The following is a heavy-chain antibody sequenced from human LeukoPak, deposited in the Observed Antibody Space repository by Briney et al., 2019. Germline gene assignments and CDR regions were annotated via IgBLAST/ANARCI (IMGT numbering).Heavy chain of an antibody. V-gene: IGHV4-61*02. Sequence: AQTLSLTYTVSGRSISSGSNYWSWIRQPAGKGLDTIRRIYTSGSTNYNPSLKSRVTISVDTSKNQFSLKLSSVTAADTAVYYCARERNTATTGWFDPWGQGTLVTVSS. CDR3: ARERNTATTGWFDP. D-gene: IGHD4-17*01. CDR1: GRSISSGSNY. CDR2: IYTSGST. J-gene: IGHJ5*02.